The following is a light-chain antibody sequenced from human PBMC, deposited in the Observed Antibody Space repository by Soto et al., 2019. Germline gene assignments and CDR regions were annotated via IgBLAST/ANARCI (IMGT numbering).Light chain of an antibody. J-gene: IGKJ1*01. Sequence: IVLTQSPGTLSLSPRERATLSCRASQSVSSNYLAWYQQKPGQAPRVLIYGASSRTTGIPDRFSGSGSGTEFTLTISSLQPDDFATYYCQQYNSYSGTFGQGTKVDIK. V-gene: IGKV3-20*01. CDR2: GAS. CDR1: QSVSSNY. CDR3: QQYNSYSGT.